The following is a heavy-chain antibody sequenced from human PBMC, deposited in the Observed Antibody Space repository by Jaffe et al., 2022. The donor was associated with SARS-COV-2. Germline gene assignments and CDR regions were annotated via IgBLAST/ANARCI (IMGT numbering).Heavy chain of an antibody. J-gene: IGHJ6*02. CDR1: GFTFSSYS. V-gene: IGHV3-48*02. Sequence: EVQLVESGGGLVQPGGSLRLSCAASGFTFSSYSMNWVRQAPGKGLEWVSYISSSSSTIYYADSVKGRFTISRDNAKNSLYLQMNSLRDEDTAVYYCAIVVPAATEGILDVWGQGTTVTVSS. CDR3: AIVVPAATEGILDV. D-gene: IGHD2-2*01. CDR2: ISSSSSTI.